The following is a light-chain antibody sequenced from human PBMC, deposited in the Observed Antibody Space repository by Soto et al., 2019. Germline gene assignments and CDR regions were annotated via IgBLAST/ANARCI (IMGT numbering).Light chain of an antibody. CDR3: MQALQTLPT. CDR2: LGS. J-gene: IGKJ3*01. V-gene: IGKV2-28*01. Sequence: DIVMTQSPLSLPVTPGEPASISCRSSQSLLHKSGYNYLDWYLQKPGQSPQLLIYLGSNLASGVPDRFSGSGSGTDFTLKISRVEAEDVGVYYCMQALQTLPTFGPGTKVDIK. CDR1: QSLLHKSGYNY.